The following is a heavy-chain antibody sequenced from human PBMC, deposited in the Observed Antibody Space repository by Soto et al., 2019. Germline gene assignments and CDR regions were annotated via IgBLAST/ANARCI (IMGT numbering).Heavy chain of an antibody. D-gene: IGHD4-4*01. CDR1: GYTFTSYG. CDR3: AWTTVSMDPGNYGMDV. CDR2: ISAYNGNT. V-gene: IGHV1-18*01. Sequence: GASVKVSCKASGYTFTSYGISWVRQAPGQGLEWMGWISAYNGNTNYAQKLQGRVTMTTDTSTSTAYMELRSLRSDDTAVYYRAWTTVSMDPGNYGMDVWGQGTTVTVSS. J-gene: IGHJ6*02.